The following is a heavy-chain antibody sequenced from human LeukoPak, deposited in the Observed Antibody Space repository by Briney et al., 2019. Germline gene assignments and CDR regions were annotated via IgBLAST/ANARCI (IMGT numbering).Heavy chain of an antibody. CDR3: ARTNRYAGGDRHFDY. Sequence: SETLFLTCTVSGGSISNYYWSWIPEPPGKRLEGIVYISDRGSTDYTPSLKSRLTISGETSKNQFSLELISVTAADTAVYYCARTNRYAGGDRHFDYWGQGTLVSVSS. D-gene: IGHD1-14*01. J-gene: IGHJ4*02. V-gene: IGHV4-59*12. CDR1: GGSISNYY. CDR2: ISDRGST.